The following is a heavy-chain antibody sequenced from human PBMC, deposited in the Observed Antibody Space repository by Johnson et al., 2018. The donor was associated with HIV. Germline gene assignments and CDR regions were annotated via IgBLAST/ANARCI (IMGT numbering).Heavy chain of an antibody. Sequence: QVQLVESGGGVIRPGGSLRLSCAASGFTFSSYTMHWVRQAPGKGLEWVAVISYDGSNKYYADSVKGRFTVSRDNSKNTLYLQMNSLKTEDTAVYYCTRDAKLRPLDGPDDAFDIWGQGTMVTVSS. V-gene: IGHV3-30*04. CDR2: ISYDGSNK. J-gene: IGHJ3*02. D-gene: IGHD2-2*03. CDR1: GFTFSSYT. CDR3: TRDAKLRPLDGPDDAFDI.